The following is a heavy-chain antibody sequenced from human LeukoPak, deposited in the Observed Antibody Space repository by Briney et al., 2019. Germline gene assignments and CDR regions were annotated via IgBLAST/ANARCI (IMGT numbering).Heavy chain of an antibody. J-gene: IGHJ4*02. V-gene: IGHV3-21*01. D-gene: IGHD5-18*01. CDR1: EFIFSSCS. CDR2: ISGSSFYI. Sequence: NPGESLRLSCAASEFIFSSCSMNWVRQAPGKGLEWVSSISGSSFYINYADSVRGRFTISRDNAENSVYLQMSSLRDEDTAVYYCARIRDPYGYAHLDLWGQGTLVTVST. CDR3: ARIRDPYGYAHLDL.